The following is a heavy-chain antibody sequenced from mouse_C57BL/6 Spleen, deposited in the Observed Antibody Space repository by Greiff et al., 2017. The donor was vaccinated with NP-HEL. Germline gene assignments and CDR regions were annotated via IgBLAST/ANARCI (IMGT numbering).Heavy chain of an antibody. J-gene: IGHJ3*01. CDR3: ARGIYYYGSSYVY. D-gene: IGHD1-1*01. CDR1: GYTFTDYY. CDR2: INPNNGGT. Sequence: EVQLQQSGPELVKPGASVKISCKASGYTFTDYYMNWVKQSHGKSLEWIGDINPNNGGTSYNQKFKGKATLTVDKSSSTAYMELRSLTSEDSAVYYCARGIYYYGSSYVYWGQGTLVTVSA. V-gene: IGHV1-26*01.